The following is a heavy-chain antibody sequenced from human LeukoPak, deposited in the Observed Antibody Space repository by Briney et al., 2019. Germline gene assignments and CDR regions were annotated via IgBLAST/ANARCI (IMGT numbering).Heavy chain of an antibody. CDR1: GFTSTKYA. CDR3: AKGAYDYIEIAYFDS. Sequence: PGGSLRLSCAASGFTSTKYAMNWVRQAPGKGLEWVSVLIGSSGSTDYADSVKSRFTMSRDISKNTLFLQTNSLRAEDTAIYYCAKGAYDYIEIAYFDSWGQGTLVTVSS. V-gene: IGHV3-23*01. D-gene: IGHD5-12*01. J-gene: IGHJ4*02. CDR2: LIGSSGST.